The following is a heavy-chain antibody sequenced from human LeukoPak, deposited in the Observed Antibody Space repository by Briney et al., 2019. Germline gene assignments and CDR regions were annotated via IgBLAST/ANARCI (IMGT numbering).Heavy chain of an antibody. D-gene: IGHD2-2*01. CDR3: ARFPIRCSSTSCQRRGFDI. V-gene: IGHV4-34*01. CDR2: INHSGST. J-gene: IGHJ3*02. CDR1: GGSFSGYY. Sequence: SETLSLTCAVYGGSFSGYYWSWIRQPPGKGLEWIGEINHSGSTNYNPSLKSRVTISVDTSNNQFSLKLSSVTAADTAVYYCARFPIRCSSTSCQRRGFDIWGQGTMVTVSS.